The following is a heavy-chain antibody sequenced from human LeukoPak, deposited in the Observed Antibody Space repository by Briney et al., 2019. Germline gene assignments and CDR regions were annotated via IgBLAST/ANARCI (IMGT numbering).Heavy chain of an antibody. J-gene: IGHJ4*02. V-gene: IGHV4-34*01. D-gene: IGHD6-19*01. CDR2: INHSGST. CDR3: ASYSSGLFGTYYFDY. Sequence: PSETLFLTCAVYGGSFSGYYWSWIRQPPGKGLEWIGEINHSGSTNYNPSLKSRVTISVDTSKNQFSLKLSSVTAADTAVYYCASYSSGLFGTYYFDYWGQGTLVTVSS. CDR1: GGSFSGYY.